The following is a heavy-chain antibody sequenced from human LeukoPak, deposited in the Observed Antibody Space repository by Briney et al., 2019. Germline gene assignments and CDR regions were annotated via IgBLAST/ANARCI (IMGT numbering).Heavy chain of an antibody. J-gene: IGHJ4*02. CDR3: EKDIQLAVAPYYFDS. D-gene: IGHD6-19*01. CDR2: ISWNSGSI. Sequence: GRSLRLSCAASGCSFDDYAMNWVRQAPGKGLEWVSGISWNSGSIGYADPVNGRFTISRDKAKNSLYLQMNSLRAEDTALYYCEKDIQLAVAPYYFDSWGQGTLVTVSS. V-gene: IGHV3-9*01. CDR1: GCSFDDYA.